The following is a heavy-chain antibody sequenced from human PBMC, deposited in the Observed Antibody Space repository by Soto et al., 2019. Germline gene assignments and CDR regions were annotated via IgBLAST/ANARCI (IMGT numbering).Heavy chain of an antibody. J-gene: IGHJ5*02. CDR2: IYYSGST. Sequence: SETLSLTCTVSGGSISSYYWSWIRQPPGKGLEWMGYIYYSGSTNYNPSLKSRVTISVDTSKNQFSLKLSSVTAADTAVYYCARVKGYDFWSGYHNWFDPWGQGTLVTVSS. CDR1: GGSISSYY. V-gene: IGHV4-59*01. CDR3: ARVKGYDFWSGYHNWFDP. D-gene: IGHD3-3*01.